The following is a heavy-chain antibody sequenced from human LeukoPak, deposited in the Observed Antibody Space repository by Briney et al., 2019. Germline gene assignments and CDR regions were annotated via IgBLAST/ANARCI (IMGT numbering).Heavy chain of an antibody. CDR3: AKDWSPGGYYYMDV. CDR1: GFTFSSYG. Sequence: GGSLRLSCAASGFTFSSYGMHWVRQAPGKGLEWVAFIRYDGSNKYYADSMKGRFTISRDNSKNTLYLQMNSLRAEDTAVYYCAKDWSPGGYYYMDVWGKGTTVTVSS. CDR2: IRYDGSNK. D-gene: IGHD3-10*01. J-gene: IGHJ6*03. V-gene: IGHV3-30*02.